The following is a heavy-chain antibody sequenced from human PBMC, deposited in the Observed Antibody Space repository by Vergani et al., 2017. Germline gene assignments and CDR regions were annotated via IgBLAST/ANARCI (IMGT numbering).Heavy chain of an antibody. CDR3: ARDPGDGFLEWLH. CDR2: ISYDGSNK. CDR1: GFTFSSFL. Sequence: QVQLVESGGAVFQPGRSLRLSCAPSGFTFSSFLLHWVPQAPGKGLEWVAVISYDGSNKYYADSVKGRFTISRDNSKNTLYLQMNSLRAEDTAVYYCARDPGDGFLEWLHWGQGTLVTVSS. V-gene: IGHV3-30-3*01. D-gene: IGHD3-3*01. J-gene: IGHJ4*02.